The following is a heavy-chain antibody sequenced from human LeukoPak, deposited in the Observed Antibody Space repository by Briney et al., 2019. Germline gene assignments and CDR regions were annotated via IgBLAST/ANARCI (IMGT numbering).Heavy chain of an antibody. V-gene: IGHV3-23*01. Sequence: GGSLRLSCAASGFTFSSYAMSWVCQAPGKGLEWVSAISGSGGSTYYADSVKGRITISRDNSKNMLYLQMSSLRAEDTAVYYCAKDDPDRTGHLDYWGQGTLVTVSS. CDR2: ISGSGGST. J-gene: IGHJ4*02. D-gene: IGHD3/OR15-3a*01. CDR1: GFTFSSYA. CDR3: AKDDPDRTGHLDY.